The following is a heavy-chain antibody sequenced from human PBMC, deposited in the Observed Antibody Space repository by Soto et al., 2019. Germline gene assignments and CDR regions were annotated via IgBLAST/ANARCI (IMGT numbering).Heavy chain of an antibody. CDR2: INHSGST. V-gene: IGHV4-34*01. CDR1: GGSFSGYY. Sequence: NPSETLSLTCAVYGGSFSGYYWSWIRQPPGKGLEWIGEINHSGSTNYNPSLKSRVTISVDTSKNQFSLKLSSVTAADTAVYYCARYCSSTSCYHDYWGQGTLVTVSS. CDR3: ARYCSSTSCYHDY. D-gene: IGHD2-2*01. J-gene: IGHJ4*02.